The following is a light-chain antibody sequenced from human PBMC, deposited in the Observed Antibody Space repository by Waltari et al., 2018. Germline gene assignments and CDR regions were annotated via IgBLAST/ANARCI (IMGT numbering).Light chain of an antibody. J-gene: IGKJ5*01. CDR2: DTS. Sequence: IVLTQSPATLSLSPGERATLSCRASQSVNTYLAWYQQKPGQAPRLLIYDTSNRATGIPARFSGSGSATDFTLTISSLEPEDFAVYYCQQRSNWPITFGQGTRLEIK. CDR3: QQRSNWPIT. V-gene: IGKV3-11*01. CDR1: QSVNTY.